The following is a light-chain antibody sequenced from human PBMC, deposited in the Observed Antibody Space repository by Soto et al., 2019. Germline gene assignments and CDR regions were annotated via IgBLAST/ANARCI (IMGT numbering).Light chain of an antibody. CDR1: QSLSSS. J-gene: IGKJ1*01. V-gene: IGKV3D-15*03. CDR2: GTS. Sequence: KLLTQSPGTLSLSPGERATLFCRASQSLSSSLAWNQQKSGQAPRLFIYGTSRRATAVPARCSGSGSGTDFTLTVSILQSEDCRVYICQQYDYWPWTFGQGTKVEMK. CDR3: QQYDYWPWT.